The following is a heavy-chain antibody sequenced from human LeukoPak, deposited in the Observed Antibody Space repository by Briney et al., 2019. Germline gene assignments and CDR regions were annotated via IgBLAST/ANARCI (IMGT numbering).Heavy chain of an antibody. J-gene: IGHJ6*02. CDR3: ASERGYSGYGKSSYYYYGMDV. CDR1: GSSISSYY. D-gene: IGHD5-12*01. Sequence: KPSETLSLTCTVSGSSISSYYWSWIRQPAGKGLEWIGRIYTSGSTNYNPSLKSRVTMSVDTSKNQFSLKLSSVTAADTAVYYCASERGYSGYGKSSYYYYGMDVWGQGTTVTVSS. CDR2: IYTSGST. V-gene: IGHV4-4*07.